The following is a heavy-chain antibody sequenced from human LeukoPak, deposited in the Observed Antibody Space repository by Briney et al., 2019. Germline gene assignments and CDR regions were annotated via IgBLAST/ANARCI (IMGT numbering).Heavy chain of an antibody. J-gene: IGHJ5*02. V-gene: IGHV4-38-2*02. CDR1: GFSINIGYY. CDR3: ARAEYDFWSGYSNWFDP. Sequence: SETLSLTCIVSGFSINIGYYWGWIRQPPGKGLECIGTIYHTGTTYYNPSPKSRVTISVDTSKNQFSLKLSSVTAADTAVYYCARAEYDFWSGYSNWFDPWGQGTLVTVSS. CDR2: IYHTGTT. D-gene: IGHD3-3*01.